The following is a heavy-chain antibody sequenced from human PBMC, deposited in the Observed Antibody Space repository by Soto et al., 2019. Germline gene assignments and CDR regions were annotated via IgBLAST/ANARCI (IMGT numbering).Heavy chain of an antibody. CDR2: IHYSGIT. CDR3: ARHSGVSGTLSYYFDH. D-gene: IGHD1-26*01. J-gene: IGHJ4*02. CDR1: GGSISSYY. V-gene: IGHV4-59*08. Sequence: SETLSLTCTVSGGSISSYYWSWIRQPPGKGLEWIGYIHYSGITNYNPSLKSRVTISVDTSKNQFSLKLSSVTAADTAVYYCARHSGVSGTLSYYFDHWGQGTLVTVSS.